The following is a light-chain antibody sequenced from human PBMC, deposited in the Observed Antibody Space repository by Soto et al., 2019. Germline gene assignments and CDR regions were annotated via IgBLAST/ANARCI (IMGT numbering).Light chain of an antibody. CDR3: HTWGTGIQV. V-gene: IGLV4-69*01. Sequence: QLVLTQSPSASASLGASVKLTCTLSSGHSSYAIAWHQQQPEKGPRYLMKLNSDGSHSKGDGTPDRFSGSSSGAERYLTISSLQYEDEADYYCHTWGTGIQVFGGGTKVTVL. J-gene: IGLJ3*02. CDR2: LNSDGSH. CDR1: SGHSSYA.